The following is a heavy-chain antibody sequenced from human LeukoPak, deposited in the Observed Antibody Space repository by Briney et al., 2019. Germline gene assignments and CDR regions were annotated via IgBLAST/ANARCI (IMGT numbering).Heavy chain of an antibody. D-gene: IGHD2-2*01. CDR1: GLNFNIYW. CDR3: ARPRYCSSISCYFHAFDV. J-gene: IGHJ3*01. CDR2: IKEDGSEE. V-gene: IGHV3-7*01. Sequence: GGSLRLSCAASGLNFNIYWMTWVRQAPGKGLEWVANIKEDGSEEYYVDSVKGRFTISRDNAKNSLYLQMDSLRADDTAIYYCARPRYCSSISCYFHAFDVWGQGTMVTVSS.